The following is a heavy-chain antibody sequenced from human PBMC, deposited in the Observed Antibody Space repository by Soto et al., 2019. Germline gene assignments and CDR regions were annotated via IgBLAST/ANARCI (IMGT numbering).Heavy chain of an antibody. CDR2: ISGNGGST. Sequence: GGSLRLSCGASGFTFSVYAMTWVRQAPGKGLEWVSAISGNGGSTYYADSVKGRFTISRDNSKSTLHLQMNSLRVEDTAVYYCAKDLYVQPPSGWFDPWGQGTVVTVSS. CDR3: AKDLYVQPPSGWFDP. CDR1: GFTFSVYA. J-gene: IGHJ5*02. V-gene: IGHV3-23*01. D-gene: IGHD1-26*01.